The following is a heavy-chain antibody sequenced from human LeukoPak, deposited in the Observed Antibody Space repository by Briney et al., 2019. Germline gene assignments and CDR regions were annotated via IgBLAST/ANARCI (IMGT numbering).Heavy chain of an antibody. CDR1: GYTFTSYG. Sequence: GASVKVSCKASGYTFTSYGISWVRQAPGQGLEWMGWISAYNGNTNYAQKLQGRVTMTTDTSTSTAYMELRSLRSDDTAVYYCARDISGSYYDFWSGYYMRSNYMDVWGKGTTVTVSS. CDR3: ARDISGSYYDFWSGYYMRSNYMDV. J-gene: IGHJ6*03. D-gene: IGHD3-3*01. V-gene: IGHV1-18*01. CDR2: ISAYNGNT.